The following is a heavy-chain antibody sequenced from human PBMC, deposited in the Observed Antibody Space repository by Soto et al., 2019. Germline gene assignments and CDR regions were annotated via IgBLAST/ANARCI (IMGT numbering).Heavy chain of an antibody. J-gene: IGHJ4*02. V-gene: IGHV4-39*01. Sequence: PSETLSLTCTVSGGSISSSSYYWGWIRQPPGKGLEWIGSIYYSGSTYYNPSLKSRVTISVDTSKSQFSLKLSSVTAADTAVYYCARAYSNSWYAIYLDYWGQGTLVTVS. CDR1: GGSISSSSYY. CDR3: ARAYSNSWYAIYLDY. D-gene: IGHD6-13*01. CDR2: IYYSGST.